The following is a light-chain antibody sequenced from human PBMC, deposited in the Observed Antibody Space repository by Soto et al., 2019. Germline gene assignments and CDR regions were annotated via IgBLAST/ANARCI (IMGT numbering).Light chain of an antibody. CDR3: VLYMGTGIWV. Sequence: QTVVTQGPSFSVSPGGTVTLTCGLSSGSVSTNNYPSWYQQTPGQAPRALIYSTNTRSSGVPDRFSGSILGNKAALTITGAQADDESDYHCVLYMGTGIWVFGGGTKVTVL. V-gene: IGLV8-61*01. CDR1: SGSVSTNNY. CDR2: STN. J-gene: IGLJ3*02.